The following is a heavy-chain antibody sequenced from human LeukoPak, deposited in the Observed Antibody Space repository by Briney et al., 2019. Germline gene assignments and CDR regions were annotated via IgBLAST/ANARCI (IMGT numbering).Heavy chain of an antibody. CDR1: GGSISSGGYY. V-gene: IGHV4-61*08. J-gene: IGHJ4*02. CDR2: IYYSGST. CDR3: ARGVFGRDDY. D-gene: IGHD1-14*01. Sequence: PSQTLSLTCTVSGGSISSGGYYWSWIRQPPGKGLEWIGYIYYSGSTNYNPSLKSRVTISVDTSKNQFSLKLSSVTAADTAVYYCARGVFGRDDYWGQGTLVTVSS.